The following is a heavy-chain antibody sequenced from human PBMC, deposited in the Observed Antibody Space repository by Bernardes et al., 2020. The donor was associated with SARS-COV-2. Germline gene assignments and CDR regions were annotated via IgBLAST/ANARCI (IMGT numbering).Heavy chain of an antibody. D-gene: IGHD3-10*01. CDR1: GGSISGGGYY. CDR2: IYNSGSR. CDR3: ARSSSGSYSLDY. J-gene: IGHJ4*02. Sequence: SKTLSLTCTVSGGSISGGGYYWNWIRQHPGKGLEWIGYIYNSGSRYYNPSLKSRVTISGDTSKKQFSLNLNSVTAADTAVYYCARSSSGSYSLDYWGQGTLVTVSS. V-gene: IGHV4-31*03.